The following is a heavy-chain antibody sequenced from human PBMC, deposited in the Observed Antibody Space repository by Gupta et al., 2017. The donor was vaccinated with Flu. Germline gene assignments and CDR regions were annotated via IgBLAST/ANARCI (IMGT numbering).Heavy chain of an antibody. Sequence: QVHLQESGPRLVKPSEPLSPTCHVSTFPITNGYQWGWIRQPPGKGLQWIGSIYHNGAAHYNPSLENRVTMSVDTAKNQFSLTLTSVTVTDSAVYFCARDTSYSFDFWGPGTLVTVSS. CDR1: TFPITNGYQ. V-gene: IGHV4-38-2*02. CDR3: ARDTSYSFDF. J-gene: IGHJ4*02. CDR2: IYHNGAA.